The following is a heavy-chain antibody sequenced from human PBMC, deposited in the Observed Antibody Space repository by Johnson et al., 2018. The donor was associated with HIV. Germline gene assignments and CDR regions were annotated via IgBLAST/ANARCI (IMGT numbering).Heavy chain of an antibody. CDR1: GFTFSSYA. Sequence: QMLLVESDGGVVQPGRSLRLSCAASGFTFSSYAMHWVRQTPGKGLEWVAVISYDGSNKYYADSVKGRFTISRDNSKNTLYLQMNSLRAEDTAVYYCARHKAVADAFDIWGQGTVVTVS. CDR2: ISYDGSNK. V-gene: IGHV3-30*14. J-gene: IGHJ3*02. CDR3: ARHKAVADAFDI. D-gene: IGHD6-19*01.